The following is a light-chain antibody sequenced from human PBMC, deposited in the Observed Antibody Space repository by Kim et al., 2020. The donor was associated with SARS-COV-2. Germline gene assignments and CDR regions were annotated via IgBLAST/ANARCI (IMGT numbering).Light chain of an antibody. CDR3: NSRDSSGNHLV. CDR2: GKN. J-gene: IGLJ2*01. Sequence: ALGPAVRITCQGDSLRSYYASWYQQKPGQAPVLVIYGKNNRPSGIPDRFSGSSSVNTASLTITGAQAEDEADYYCNSRDSSGNHLVFGGGTQLTVL. V-gene: IGLV3-19*01. CDR1: SLRSYY.